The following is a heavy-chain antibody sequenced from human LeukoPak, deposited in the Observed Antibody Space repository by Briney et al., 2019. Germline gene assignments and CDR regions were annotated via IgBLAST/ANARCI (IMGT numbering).Heavy chain of an antibody. D-gene: IGHD3-3*01. V-gene: IGHV4-30-4*01. CDR2: IYYSGST. J-gene: IGHJ4*02. CDR3: ARGEYGVGSGRLFY. CDR1: GGSISSGDYY. Sequence: SETLSLTCTVSGGSISSGDYYWSWIRQPPGKGPEWIGYIYYSGSTYYNPSLKSRVTISVDTSKNQFSLKLSSVTAADTAVYYCARGEYGVGSGRLFYWGQGTLVTVSS.